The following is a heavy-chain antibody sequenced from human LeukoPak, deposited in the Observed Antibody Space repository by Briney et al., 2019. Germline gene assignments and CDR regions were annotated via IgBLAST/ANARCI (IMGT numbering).Heavy chain of an antibody. CDR3: AREDSGTSRAFDV. D-gene: IGHD1-26*01. CDR1: GYAFTSNT. CDR2: ISAYNDKT. V-gene: IGHV1-18*01. Sequence: ASVKVSCKASGYAFTSNTITWVRQAPGRGLEWMGRISAYNDKTNYAQKFQGRITMTTDTSTSTAYMELRSLRSDDTAVYYCAREDSGTSRAFDVWGQGTMVTVSS. J-gene: IGHJ3*01.